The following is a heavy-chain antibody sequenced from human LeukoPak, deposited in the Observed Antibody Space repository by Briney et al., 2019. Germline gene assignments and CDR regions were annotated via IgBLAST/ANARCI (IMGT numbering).Heavy chain of an antibody. CDR2: IYPGDSDT. CDR1: GYSFTSYW. Sequence: GESLKISCKGSGYSFTSYWIGWVRQMPGKGLEWMGIIYPGDSDTRYSPSFQGQVTISADKSISTAYLQWSSLKASDTAMYYCARRIAVAGTQGAFDIWGQGTMVTVSS. J-gene: IGHJ3*02. D-gene: IGHD6-19*01. V-gene: IGHV5-51*01. CDR3: ARRIAVAGTQGAFDI.